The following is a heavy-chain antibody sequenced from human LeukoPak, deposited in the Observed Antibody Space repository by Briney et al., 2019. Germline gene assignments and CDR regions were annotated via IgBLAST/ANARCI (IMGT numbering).Heavy chain of an antibody. CDR1: GFTFRNYG. D-gene: IGHD2-8*02. V-gene: IGHV3-30*02. Sequence: GGSLRLSCAASGFTFRNYGMHWVRQATGKGLGWVSFIWSDGNNRFYADSVKGRFTISRDNSKNMLYLQMDSLRPDDTALYYCAKDPGASVSGFHMDVWGKGTTVIVSS. J-gene: IGHJ6*03. CDR3: AKDPGASVSGFHMDV. CDR2: IWSDGNNR.